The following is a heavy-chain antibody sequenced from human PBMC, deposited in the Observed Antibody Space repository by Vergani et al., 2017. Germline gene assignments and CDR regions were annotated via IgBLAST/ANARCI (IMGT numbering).Heavy chain of an antibody. CDR3: AKGGDIVVVPAAKYYYYYMDV. V-gene: IGHV1-69*01. CDR2: IIPIFGTA. D-gene: IGHD2-2*01. J-gene: IGHJ6*03. CDR1: GGTFSSYA. Sequence: QVQLVQSGAEVKKPGSSVKVSCKASGGTFSSYAISWVRQAPGQGLEWMGGIIPIFGTANYAQKFQGRVTITADESTSTAYMELSSLRSEDTAVYYCAKGGDIVVVPAAKYYYYYMDVWGKGTTVTVSS.